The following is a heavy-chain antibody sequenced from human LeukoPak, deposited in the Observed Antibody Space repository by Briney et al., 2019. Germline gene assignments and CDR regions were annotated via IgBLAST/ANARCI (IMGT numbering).Heavy chain of an antibody. CDR2: IYYSGST. D-gene: IGHD5-24*01. CDR1: GGSISSSSYY. Sequence: SETLSLTCTVSGGSISSSSYYWGWIRQPPGKGLEWIGSIYYSGSTYYNPSPKSRVTISVDTSKNQFSLKLSSVTAADTAVYYCARDEGDGYNWSPRAFDIWGQGTMVTVSS. V-gene: IGHV4-39*07. J-gene: IGHJ3*02. CDR3: ARDEGDGYNWSPRAFDI.